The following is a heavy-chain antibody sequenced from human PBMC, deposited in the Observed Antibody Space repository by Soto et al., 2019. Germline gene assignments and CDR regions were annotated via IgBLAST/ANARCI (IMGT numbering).Heavy chain of an antibody. V-gene: IGHV4-4*07. CDR2: IYTSGST. CDR3: ASLGTAVTTRRNLNAFDI. Sequence: SETLSLTCTVFGGSISSYYWSWIRQPAGKGLEWIGRIYTSGSTNYNPSLKSRVTMSVDTSKNQFSLKLSSVTAADTAVYYCASLGTAVTTRRNLNAFDIWGQGTMVTVSS. J-gene: IGHJ3*02. CDR1: GGSISSYY. D-gene: IGHD4-17*01.